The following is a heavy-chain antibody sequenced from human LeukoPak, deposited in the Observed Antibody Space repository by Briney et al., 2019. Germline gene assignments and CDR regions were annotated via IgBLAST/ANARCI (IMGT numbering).Heavy chain of an antibody. J-gene: IGHJ3*02. CDR2: LYSGGGT. D-gene: IGHD2-21*02. V-gene: IGHV3-66*02. CDR3: ARAVGVTAIHNAFDI. Sequence: GGSLRLSRAAPGFTDSSNYMIWVRHAPGKGVEWVSVLYSGGGTDYADSVKGRFTISRDNSKNTLYLQMDSLRAEDTVVYYCARAVGVTAIHNAFDIWGQGTMVTVSS. CDR1: GFTDSSNY.